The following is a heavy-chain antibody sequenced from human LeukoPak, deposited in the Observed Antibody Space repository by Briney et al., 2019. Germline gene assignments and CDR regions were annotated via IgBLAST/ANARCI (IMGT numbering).Heavy chain of an antibody. Sequence: GGSLRLSCAASGFTFTTYVMNWVRQAPGKGLEWISYIGTRDTTMYYVDSVKGRFTISRDNAKNSLYLQMNSLRDEDTAIYYCARGRGSSWGQGTLVTVSS. CDR1: GFTFTTYV. CDR3: ARGRGSS. V-gene: IGHV3-48*02. D-gene: IGHD2-21*01. J-gene: IGHJ5*02. CDR2: IGTRDTTM.